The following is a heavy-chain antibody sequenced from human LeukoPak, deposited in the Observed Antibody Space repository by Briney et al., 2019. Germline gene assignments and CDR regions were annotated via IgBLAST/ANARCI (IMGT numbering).Heavy chain of an antibody. CDR3: ARAISDYYELKTGDYRPPWWYSDL. CDR2: IGTAGDT. D-gene: IGHD3-22*01. V-gene: IGHV3-13*01. CDR1: GFTFSNYD. J-gene: IGHJ2*01. Sequence: QAGGSLRLSCAASGFTFSNYDMHWVRQAPGKGLEWVSGIGTAGDTYYTGSVKGRFTISREDVKSSLYLQMSSLRAGDTAVYYCARAISDYYELKTGDYRPPWWYSDLWGRGTLVAVSS.